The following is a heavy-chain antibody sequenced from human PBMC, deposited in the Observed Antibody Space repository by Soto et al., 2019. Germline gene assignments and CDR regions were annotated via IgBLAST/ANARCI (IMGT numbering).Heavy chain of an antibody. CDR1: GFTFSTYG. D-gene: IGHD5-18*01. V-gene: IGHV3-30*18. J-gene: IGHJ6*04. CDR3: AKDMYSTSSYRMDV. CDR2: ISYDGSDK. Sequence: QVQLVESGGGVVQPGRSLRLSCAASGFTFSTYGMHWVRQAPGKGLEWVAVISYDGSDKYYGDSVKGRFTISRDNSKNTLYLKMNSLRAEDTAVYYCAKDMYSTSSYRMDVWGKGTTVTVSS.